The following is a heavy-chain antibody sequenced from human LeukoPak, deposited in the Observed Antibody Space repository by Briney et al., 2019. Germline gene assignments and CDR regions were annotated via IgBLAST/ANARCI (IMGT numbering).Heavy chain of an antibody. J-gene: IGHJ4*02. V-gene: IGHV1-2*02. D-gene: IGHD6-19*01. CDR3: ARFDSSGWYSRDY. Sequence: ASVKVSCKASGYTFTGYYMHWVRQAPGQGLEWMGWINPNSGGTNYAQKFQGRVTMTRDTSISTAYMELSRLRSEDTAVYYCARFDSSGWYSRDYWGQGTLVTVSS. CDR2: INPNSGGT. CDR1: GYTFTGYY.